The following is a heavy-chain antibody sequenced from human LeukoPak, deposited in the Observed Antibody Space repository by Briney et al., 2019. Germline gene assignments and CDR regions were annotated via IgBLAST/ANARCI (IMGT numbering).Heavy chain of an antibody. D-gene: IGHD1-26*01. CDR3: ATAIQQVGAYPAPLDY. J-gene: IGHJ4*02. CDR2: FDPEDGET. CDR1: GYTLTELS. V-gene: IGHV1-24*01. Sequence: ASVKVSCKVSGYTLTELSMHWARQAPGKGLEWMGGFDPEDGETIYAQKFQGRVTMTEDTSTDTAYMELSSLRSEDTAVYYCATAIQQVGAYPAPLDYWGQGTLVTVSS.